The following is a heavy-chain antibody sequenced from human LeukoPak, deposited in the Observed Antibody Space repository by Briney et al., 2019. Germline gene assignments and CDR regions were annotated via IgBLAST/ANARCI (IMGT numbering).Heavy chain of an antibody. CDR2: ISGSGTNI. Sequence: GGSLRLSCAASGFTFSGYSMAWVRQAPGKGLEWVSYISGSGTNIYNADSVKGRFTISRDNAKNSMYLQLNSLRDEDTAVYYCVRETAYSFDCWGQGTLVTVSS. CDR1: GFTFSGYS. D-gene: IGHD1-14*01. CDR3: VRETAYSFDC. J-gene: IGHJ4*02. V-gene: IGHV3-48*02.